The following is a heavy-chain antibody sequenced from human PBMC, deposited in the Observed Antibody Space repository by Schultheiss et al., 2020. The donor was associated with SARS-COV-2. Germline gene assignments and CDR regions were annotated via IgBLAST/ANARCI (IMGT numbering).Heavy chain of an antibody. J-gene: IGHJ4*02. CDR2: IGTGGDT. CDR3: AKGLGGSSCLDY. D-gene: IGHD1-26*01. V-gene: IGHV3/OR16-10*01. Sequence: GGSLRLSCAASGFTFSSYAMHWVRRAPGKGPEWVSAIGTGGDTYYADSVKGRFTISRDNSKNTLYLQMNSLRAEDTAVYYCAKGLGGSSCLDYWGQGTLVTVSS. CDR1: GFTFSSYA.